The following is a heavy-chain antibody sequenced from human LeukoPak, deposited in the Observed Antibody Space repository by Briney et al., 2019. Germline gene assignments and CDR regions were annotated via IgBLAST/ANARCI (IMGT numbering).Heavy chain of an antibody. CDR2: ISSSSSYI. CDR1: GFTFSSYS. Sequence: GGSLRLSCAASGFTFSSYSMNWVRQAPGKGLEWVSSISSSSSYIYYADSVKGRFTISRDNAKNSLYLQMNSLRAEDTAAYYCARADSSGYYYVDYFDYWGQGTLVTVSS. D-gene: IGHD3-22*01. J-gene: IGHJ4*02. CDR3: ARADSSGYYYVDYFDY. V-gene: IGHV3-21*01.